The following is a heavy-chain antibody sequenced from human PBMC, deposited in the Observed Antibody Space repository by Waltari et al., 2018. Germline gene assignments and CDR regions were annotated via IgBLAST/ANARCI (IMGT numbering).Heavy chain of an antibody. J-gene: IGHJ4*02. D-gene: IGHD3-3*01. CDR3: ARDTGSGYYIG. Sequence: QLQLQESGPGLVKPSETLSLTCTVSGGSISSSSYYWGWIRQPPGKGLEWIGSIYYSGSTYYNPSLKSRVTISVDTSKNQFSLKLSSVTAADTAVYYCARDTGSGYYIGWGQGTLVTVSS. CDR1: GGSISSSSYY. V-gene: IGHV4-39*07. CDR2: IYYSGST.